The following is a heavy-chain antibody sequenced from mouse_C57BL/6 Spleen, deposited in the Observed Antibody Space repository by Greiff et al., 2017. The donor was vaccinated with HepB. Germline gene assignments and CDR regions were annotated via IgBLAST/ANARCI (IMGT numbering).Heavy chain of an antibody. Sequence: EVKLVESGPELVKPGASVKIPCKASGYTFTDYNMDWVKQSHGKSLEWIGDINPNNGGTIYNQKFKGKATLTVDKSSSTAYMELRSLTSEDTAVYYCARRVYYGNSFDYWGQGTTLTVSS. D-gene: IGHD2-1*01. CDR3: ARRVYYGNSFDY. V-gene: IGHV1-18*01. CDR1: GYTFTDYN. CDR2: INPNNGGT. J-gene: IGHJ2*01.